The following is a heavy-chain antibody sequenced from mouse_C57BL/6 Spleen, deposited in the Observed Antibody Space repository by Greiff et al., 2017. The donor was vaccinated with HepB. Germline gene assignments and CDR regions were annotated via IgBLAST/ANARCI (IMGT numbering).Heavy chain of an antibody. CDR2: INPNNGGT. V-gene: IGHV1-26*01. D-gene: IGHD2-1*01. CDR1: GYTFTDYY. CDR3: ARWVYCGNPPDY. Sequence: VQLQQSGPVLVKPGASVKISCKASGYTFTDYYMNWVKQSHGKSLEWIGDINPNNGGTSYNQKFKGKAILTVDKSSSTAYMELRSLTSEDSAVYYCARWVYCGNPPDYWGKGTTLTVAS. J-gene: IGHJ2*01.